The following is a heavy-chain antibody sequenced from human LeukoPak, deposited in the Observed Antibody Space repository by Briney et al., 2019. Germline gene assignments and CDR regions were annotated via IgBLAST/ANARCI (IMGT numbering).Heavy chain of an antibody. V-gene: IGHV1-8*01. CDR1: GYTFTSYD. Sequence: ASAKVSCKASGYTFTSYDINWVRQATGQGLEWMGWMNPNSGNTGYAQKFQGRVTMTRNTSISTAYMELSSLRSEDTAVYYCARGFRLTMVWRVIGYWGQGTLSPSPQ. CDR3: ARGFRLTMVWRVIGY. J-gene: IGHJ4*02. D-gene: IGHD3-10*01. CDR2: MNPNSGNT.